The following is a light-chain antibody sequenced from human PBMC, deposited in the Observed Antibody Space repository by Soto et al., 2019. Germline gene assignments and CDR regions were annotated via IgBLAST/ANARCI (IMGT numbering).Light chain of an antibody. Sequence: SLLTQPASVSGSPGQSITISCTGTSSDVGSYNYVSWYQQHPGKAPKVMIYDVSNRPSGVSYRFSGSKSGNTASLTISGLQAEDEADYYCSSYTTSSTYVFGTGTKVTVL. CDR3: SSYTTSSTYV. J-gene: IGLJ1*01. V-gene: IGLV2-14*01. CDR2: DVS. CDR1: SSDVGSYNY.